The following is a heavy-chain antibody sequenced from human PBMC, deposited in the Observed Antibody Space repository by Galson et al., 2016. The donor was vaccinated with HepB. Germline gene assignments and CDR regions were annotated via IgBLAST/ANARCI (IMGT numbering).Heavy chain of an antibody. J-gene: IGHJ5*02. CDR3: VKGGFRLLDT. V-gene: IGHV3-23*01. D-gene: IGHD3-10*01. CDR1: RFTFINSW. CDR2: IDSGGGGRT. Sequence: SLRLSCAASRFTFINSWMSWVRQAPGKGLEWVSSIDSGGGGRTYYADSVKGRFIISRDNSKTALYLQMNSLRAEVTAVYYCVKGGFRLLDTWGQGTLVTVSS.